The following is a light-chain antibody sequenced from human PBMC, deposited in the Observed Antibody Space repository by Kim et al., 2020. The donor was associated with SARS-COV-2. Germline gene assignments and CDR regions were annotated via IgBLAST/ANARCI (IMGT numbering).Light chain of an antibody. J-gene: IGKJ2*01. CDR1: QTVGTSF. CDR2: STS. CDR3: QRYGTYPQYT. Sequence: EVVLTQSPCTLSLSPGERATLSCRASQTVGTSFLGWYQQQPGQTHRLLIYSTSIRATGVPDRFSGSGSGTDFTLTISRLEPEYFAVYYCQRYGTYPQYTFGQGTKLEI. V-gene: IGKV3-20*01.